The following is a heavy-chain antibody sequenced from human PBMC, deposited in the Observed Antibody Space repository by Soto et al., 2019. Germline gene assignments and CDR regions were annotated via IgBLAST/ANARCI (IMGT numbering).Heavy chain of an antibody. D-gene: IGHD3-22*01. CDR2: INPNSGGT. CDR1: GYTFTGYY. V-gene: IGHV1-2*02. CDR3: ARDSDYYDSSPFDY. Sequence: ASVNVSCESSGYTFTGYYIHWVRQAPGQGLECMGWINPNSGGTNYAQKFQGRVTMTRDTSISTAYMELSRLRSDDTAVYYCARDSDYYDSSPFDYWGQGTLVTVSS. J-gene: IGHJ4*02.